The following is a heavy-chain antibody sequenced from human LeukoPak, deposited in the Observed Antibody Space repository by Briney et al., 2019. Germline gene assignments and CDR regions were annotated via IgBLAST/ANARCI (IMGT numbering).Heavy chain of an antibody. CDR1: GYSFTSYW. D-gene: IGHD3-9*01. Sequence: GESLKISCKGSGYSFTSYWIGWVRQMPGKGLEWMGIIYPGDSDTRYSPSFQGQVTISADKSISTAYLQWSSLKASDAAMYYCARLYYDILTGTSYYYYYHMDVWGKGTTVTVSS. J-gene: IGHJ6*03. V-gene: IGHV5-51*01. CDR3: ARLYYDILTGTSYYYYYHMDV. CDR2: IYPGDSDT.